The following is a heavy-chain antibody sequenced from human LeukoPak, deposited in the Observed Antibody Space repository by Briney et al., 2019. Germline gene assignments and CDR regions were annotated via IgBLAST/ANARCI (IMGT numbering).Heavy chain of an antibody. CDR3: ARPVYGSGSYYFDY. V-gene: IGHV4-39*01. Sequence: SETLSLTCTVSGGPISSSSYYWGWIRQPPGKGLEWIGSIYYSGSTYYNPSLKSRVTISVDTSKNQFSLKLSSVTAADTAVYYCARPVYGSGSYYFDYWGQGTLVTVSS. CDR1: GGPISSSSYY. D-gene: IGHD3-10*01. CDR2: IYYSGST. J-gene: IGHJ4*02.